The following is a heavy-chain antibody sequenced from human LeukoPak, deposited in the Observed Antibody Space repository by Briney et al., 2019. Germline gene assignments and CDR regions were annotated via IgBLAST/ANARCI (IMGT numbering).Heavy chain of an antibody. Sequence: PGGSLRLSCAASGFTFNSYAMSWVRQAPGKGLEWVSAISGGGGSTYYADSVKGRFSISRDNSKNTLYLQMNSLRAEDTAVYYCAKRHYYGSGSNDGYYFDFWGQGTLVTVSS. CDR3: AKRHYYGSGSNDGYYFDF. CDR1: GFTFNSYA. J-gene: IGHJ4*02. D-gene: IGHD3-10*01. CDR2: ISGGGGST. V-gene: IGHV3-23*01.